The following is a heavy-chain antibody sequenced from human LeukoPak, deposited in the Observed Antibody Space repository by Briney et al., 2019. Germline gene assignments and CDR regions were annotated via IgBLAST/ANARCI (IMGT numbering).Heavy chain of an antibody. J-gene: IGHJ4*02. CDR2: ISGSGAAT. CDR3: AGRPSGEGLAPLDY. D-gene: IGHD1-14*01. V-gene: IGHV3-23*01. CDR1: GLAFSSST. Sequence: GGSLRLSCAASGLAFSSSTMNWVRQAPGKGLECVSIISGSGAATYYTDSVTGRLTISRDNSKNTLFLQMNSLRAEDTAVYYCAGRPSGEGLAPLDYWGQGALVAVSS.